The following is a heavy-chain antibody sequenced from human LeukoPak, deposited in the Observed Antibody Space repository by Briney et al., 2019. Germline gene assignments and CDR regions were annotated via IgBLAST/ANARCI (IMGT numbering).Heavy chain of an antibody. Sequence: GGSLRLSCAASGFTFSSYAMSWVRQAPGKGLEWVSAISGSGGSTYYADSVKGRFTISRDNSKNTLYLQMNSLRAEDTAVYYCAITYDSSGYFPFGFDYWGQGTLVTVSS. CDR1: GFTFSSYA. V-gene: IGHV3-23*01. CDR2: ISGSGGST. CDR3: AITYDSSGYFPFGFDY. D-gene: IGHD3-22*01. J-gene: IGHJ4*02.